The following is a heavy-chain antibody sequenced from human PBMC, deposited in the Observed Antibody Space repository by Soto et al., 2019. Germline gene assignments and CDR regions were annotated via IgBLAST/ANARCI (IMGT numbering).Heavy chain of an antibody. V-gene: IGHV5-51*01. CDR3: ARGHCSGGSCYSTYYFDY. Sequence: GESLKISCKGSGYSFTSYWIGWVRQMPGKGLEWMGIIYPGDSDTRYSPSFQGQVTISADKSISTAYLQWSSLKASDTAMYYCARGHCSGGSCYSTYYFDYWGQGTLVTVSS. D-gene: IGHD2-15*01. CDR1: GYSFTSYW. J-gene: IGHJ4*02. CDR2: IYPGDSDT.